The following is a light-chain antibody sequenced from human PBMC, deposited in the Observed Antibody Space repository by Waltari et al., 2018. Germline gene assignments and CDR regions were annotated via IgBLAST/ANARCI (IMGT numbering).Light chain of an antibody. Sequence: DIQMTQSPSSLSASVGDRVTITCRAGQSISRFLNWYQQKPGEAPKLLIYTASSLQSGVPSRFSGSGSGTDFTLTISSLQPEDFATYYCQHSYSTPLTFGGGTKVEIK. V-gene: IGKV1-39*01. CDR1: QSISRF. CDR2: TAS. CDR3: QHSYSTPLT. J-gene: IGKJ4*01.